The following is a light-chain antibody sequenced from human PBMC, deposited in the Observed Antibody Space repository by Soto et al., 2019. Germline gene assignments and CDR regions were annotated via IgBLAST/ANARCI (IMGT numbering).Light chain of an antibody. V-gene: IGLV1-44*01. CDR2: SNN. CDR1: SSNIGSNT. Sequence: QSLLTQQPSASGTPGQRVTISCSGSSSNIGSNTVNWYQQLPGTAPKLLIYSNNQRPSGVPDRFSGSKSRTSASLAISGLQSDDEADYYCAAWDDSLNGLYVFGTGTKLTVL. CDR3: AAWDDSLNGLYV. J-gene: IGLJ1*01.